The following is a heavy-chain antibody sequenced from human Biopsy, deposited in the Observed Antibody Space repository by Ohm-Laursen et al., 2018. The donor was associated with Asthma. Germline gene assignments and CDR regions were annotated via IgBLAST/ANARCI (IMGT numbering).Heavy chain of an antibody. J-gene: IGHJ4*02. CDR3: ARHPYNFGGFDY. CDR1: GGTFSRYA. D-gene: IGHD5-24*01. Sequence: SSVKVSCKASGGTFSRYAISWVRQAPGQGLEWMGGIIPIFGTSNYAQKFQGRVTFTADESTSSAYMELSSLRSEDSAVYYCARHPYNFGGFDYWGQGSLVLVSS. V-gene: IGHV1-69*01. CDR2: IIPIFGTS.